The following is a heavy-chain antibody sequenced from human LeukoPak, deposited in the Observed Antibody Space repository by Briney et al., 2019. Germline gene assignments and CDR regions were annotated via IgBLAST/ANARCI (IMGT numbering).Heavy chain of an antibody. V-gene: IGHV3-30*04. Sequence: GRSLRLSCVVSGFTFTNYGMHWVRQAPGKVLDWVASIAYDGSNENYAESVKGRFTISRDNSKNTLYLQLNSLRAEDTAVYYCARPSGSVTIFGVVDYFDYWGQGSLVTVSS. D-gene: IGHD3-3*01. CDR3: ARPSGSVTIFGVVDYFDY. CDR2: IAYDGSNE. J-gene: IGHJ4*02. CDR1: GFTFTNYG.